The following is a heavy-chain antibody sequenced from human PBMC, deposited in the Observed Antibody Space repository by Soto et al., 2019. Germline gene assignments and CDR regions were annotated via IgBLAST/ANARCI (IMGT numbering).Heavy chain of an antibody. D-gene: IGHD6-6*01. J-gene: IGHJ4*02. V-gene: IGHV5-51*01. CDR3: ARSLYSSSSRFDY. Sequence: GESLKISCXDSGYTFTSYWIGWVCQMPGKGLEWMGIIYPGDSDTRYSPSFQGQVTISADKSISTAYLQWSSLKASDTAMYYCARSLYSSSSRFDYWGQGTLVTVSS. CDR2: IYPGDSDT. CDR1: GYTFTSYW.